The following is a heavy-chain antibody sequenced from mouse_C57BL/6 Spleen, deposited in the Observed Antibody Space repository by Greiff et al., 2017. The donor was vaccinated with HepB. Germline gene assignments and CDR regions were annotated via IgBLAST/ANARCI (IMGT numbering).Heavy chain of an antibody. CDR1: GFTFSSYA. CDR3: ARRSSTMVTPWFAY. J-gene: IGHJ3*01. V-gene: IGHV5-4*03. D-gene: IGHD2-2*01. Sequence: EVQGVESGGGLVKPGGSLKLSCAASGFTFSSYAMSWVRQTPEKRLEWVATISDGGSYTYYPDNVKGRFTISRDNAKNNLYLQMSHLKSEDTAMYYCARRSSTMVTPWFAYWGQGTLVTVSA. CDR2: ISDGGSYT.